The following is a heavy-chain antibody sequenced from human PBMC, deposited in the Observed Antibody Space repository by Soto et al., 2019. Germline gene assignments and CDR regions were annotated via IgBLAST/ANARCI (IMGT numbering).Heavy chain of an antibody. J-gene: IGHJ4*02. Sequence: ASVKVSCKASGYTFTKYGISWARQAPGQGLEWMGWISGYNGNTNYAQKLQGRVTMTTDTSTTTAYMELRSLRSDDTALYYCARTSTSGTRFDYWGQGSLVTVSS. CDR3: ARTSTSGTRFDY. CDR2: ISGYNGNT. V-gene: IGHV1-18*01. CDR1: GYTFTKYG. D-gene: IGHD1-1*01.